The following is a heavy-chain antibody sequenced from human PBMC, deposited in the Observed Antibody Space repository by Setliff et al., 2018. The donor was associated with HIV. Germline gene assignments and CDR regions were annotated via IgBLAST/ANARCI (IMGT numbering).Heavy chain of an antibody. CDR3: ARDGIYDYSNYVDAFDI. CDR2: VYSSGST. J-gene: IGHJ3*02. D-gene: IGHD4-4*01. Sequence: SETLSLTCTVSGGSISSSGYYWGWIRQPPGKGLEWIGSVYSSGSTYYNPSLKSRVTISVDTSKNQFSLRLNSVTAADTAVYYCARDGIYDYSNYVDAFDIWGQGTMVTVSS. V-gene: IGHV4-39*07. CDR1: GGSISSSGYY.